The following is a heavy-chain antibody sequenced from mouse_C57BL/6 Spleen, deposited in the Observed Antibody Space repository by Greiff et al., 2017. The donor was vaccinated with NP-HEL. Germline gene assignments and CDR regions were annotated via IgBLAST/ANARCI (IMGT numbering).Heavy chain of an antibody. CDR2: IYPGSGST. V-gene: IGHV1-55*01. J-gene: IGHJ4*01. D-gene: IGHD2-4*01. Sequence: LQESGAELVKPGASVKMSCKASGYTFTSYWITWVKQRPGQGLEWIGDIYPGSGSTNYNEKFKSKATLTVDTSSSTAYMQLSSLTSEDSAVYYCARYDYGYYAMDYWGQGTSVTVSS. CDR1: GYTFTSYW. CDR3: ARYDYGYYAMDY.